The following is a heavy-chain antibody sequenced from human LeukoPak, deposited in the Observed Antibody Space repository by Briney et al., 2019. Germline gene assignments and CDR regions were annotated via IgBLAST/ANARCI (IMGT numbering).Heavy chain of an antibody. CDR2: IKQGGSEK. Sequence: GGSLRLSCAASGFTFSSYWMSWIRQAPGKGLEWVANIKQGGSEKYYVDSVKGRFTISRDNAKNSLYLQMNSLRAEDTAVYYCASTGLQLRAFDIWGQGTMVTVSS. CDR3: ASTGLQLRAFDI. V-gene: IGHV3-7*01. J-gene: IGHJ3*02. CDR1: GFTFSSYW. D-gene: IGHD5-24*01.